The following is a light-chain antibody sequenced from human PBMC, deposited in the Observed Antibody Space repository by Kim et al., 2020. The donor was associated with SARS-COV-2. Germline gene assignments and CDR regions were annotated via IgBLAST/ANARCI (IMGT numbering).Light chain of an antibody. CDR2: QHT. V-gene: IGLV3-1*01. CDR1: KLGDKY. Sequence: SYELTQPPSVSVSPGQTASITCSGSKLGDKYAYWYQKKPGQAPILVIYQHTKRPSGISQRFSGSSFGNTATLTISRAQTMDEADYYCQAWGSSAGVFGGG. J-gene: IGLJ3*02. CDR3: QAWGSSAGV.